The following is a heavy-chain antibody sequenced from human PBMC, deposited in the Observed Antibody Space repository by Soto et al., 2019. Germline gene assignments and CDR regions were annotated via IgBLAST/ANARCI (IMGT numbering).Heavy chain of an antibody. V-gene: IGHV4-59*01. CDR2: VYYLRST. CDR3: ARDGYDGSGSPYPAY. CDR1: GGSMSEYF. D-gene: IGHD3-10*01. Sequence: SETLSLTCTVSGGSMSEYFWSWIRQSPGKGLEWIGYVYYLRSTDYNPSLKSRVTISVDTFKRQFSLKLSSVTVADTAVYYCARDGYDGSGSPYPAYWGPGAQVTVSS. J-gene: IGHJ4*02.